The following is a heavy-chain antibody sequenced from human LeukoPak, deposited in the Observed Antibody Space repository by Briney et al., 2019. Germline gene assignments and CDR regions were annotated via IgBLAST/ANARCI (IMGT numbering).Heavy chain of an antibody. J-gene: IGHJ6*02. CDR2: ISYDGSKK. Sequence: PGGSLRLSCAASGFTFSSSGMHWVRQAPGKGLEWVAVISYDGSKKYHADSVKGRFTISRDNAKNSLYLQMNSLRAEDTAVYYCARGIAAAGPGMDVWGQGTTVTVSS. D-gene: IGHD6-13*01. V-gene: IGHV3-30*03. CDR1: GFTFSSSG. CDR3: ARGIAAAGPGMDV.